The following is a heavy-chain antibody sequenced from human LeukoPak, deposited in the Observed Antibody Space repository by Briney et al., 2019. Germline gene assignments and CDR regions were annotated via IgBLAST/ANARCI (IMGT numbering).Heavy chain of an antibody. Sequence: GGSLRLSCAASGFTFSSYAMNWVRQAPGKGLEWVSAISGGGVSTYYADSVKGRFTISRDNSKNTLYLQMNSLRAEDTAIYYCAKIAEDTSGFDYWGQGTLVTVSA. J-gene: IGHJ4*02. V-gene: IGHV3-23*01. CDR3: AKIAEDTSGFDY. CDR2: ISGGGVST. D-gene: IGHD3-10*01. CDR1: GFTFSSYA.